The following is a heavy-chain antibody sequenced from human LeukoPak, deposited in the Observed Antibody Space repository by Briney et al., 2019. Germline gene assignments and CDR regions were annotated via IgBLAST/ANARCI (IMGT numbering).Heavy chain of an antibody. CDR3: AKREKGTTGRFFDY. CDR2: ISEGVGNT. J-gene: IGHJ4*02. D-gene: IGHD4-17*01. Sequence: GGSLRLSCAASGFTFTNYAMTWFRQAPGKGLEWVSGISEGVGNTYYADSVKGRFTISRDHSKNTLYLQMNSLRAEDTALYYCAKREKGTTGRFFDYWGQGTLVTVSS. CDR1: GFTFTNYA. V-gene: IGHV3-23*01.